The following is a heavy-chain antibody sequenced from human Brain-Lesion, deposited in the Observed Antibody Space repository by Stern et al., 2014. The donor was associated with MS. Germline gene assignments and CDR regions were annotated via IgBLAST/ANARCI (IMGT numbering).Heavy chain of an antibody. Sequence: QVQLQESGPGLVKPSGTLSLTCAVSGGSISSSNWWSWVRQSPGKGLEWIGESDHSGSTIYNPSLKSRVTVSVDKSKNRFSLTLRSGTAADTAVYFCARFPASRPHVFDSWGQGTLVTVSS. J-gene: IGHJ4*02. CDR2: SDHSGST. D-gene: IGHD6-13*01. CDR1: GGSISSSNW. V-gene: IGHV4-4*02. CDR3: ARFPASRPHVFDS.